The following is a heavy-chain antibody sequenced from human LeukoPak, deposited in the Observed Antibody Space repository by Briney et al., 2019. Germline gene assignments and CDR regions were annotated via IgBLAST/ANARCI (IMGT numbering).Heavy chain of an antibody. D-gene: IGHD4-23*01. CDR3: ARDLGGRGIPVYYFDY. V-gene: IGHV3-33*08. Sequence: PGRSLRLSCVASGFKFTNYAIHWARQVPGRSLEWVAVVGFDGSYELYADSVKGRFTISRDDSRSTVNLQMESLRAEDTALYYCARDLGGRGIPVYYFDYWGQGTQVTVSS. CDR1: GFKFTNYA. CDR2: VGFDGSYE. J-gene: IGHJ4*02.